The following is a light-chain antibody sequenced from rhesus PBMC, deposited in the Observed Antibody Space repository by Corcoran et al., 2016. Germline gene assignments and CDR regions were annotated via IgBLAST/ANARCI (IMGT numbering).Light chain of an antibody. J-gene: IGKJ1*01. CDR2: GAS. CDR1: QRVSSK. V-gene: IGKV3-31*02. CDR3: QETRNLWT. Sequence: EIVMTQSPATLSLSPGETATISCRTSQRVSSKLAWYQQKPGQAPRLLISGASSRATGIPERFSGSGYGTDFPLTIRSLEPEDFAVYYCQETRNLWTFGQGTKVEIK.